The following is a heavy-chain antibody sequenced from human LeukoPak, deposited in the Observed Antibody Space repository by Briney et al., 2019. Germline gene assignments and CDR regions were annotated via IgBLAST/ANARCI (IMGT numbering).Heavy chain of an antibody. Sequence: KASETLSLTCTVSGGSISNYYWSWIRQPAGKGLEWIGRIFTTGSTNYNPSLKSRLSMSADRSKNQFSLKLSSVTAADTAVYYCAREMAPSPRWFDPWGQGILVTVSS. CDR2: IFTTGST. CDR3: AREMAPSPRWFDP. V-gene: IGHV4-4*07. J-gene: IGHJ5*02. D-gene: IGHD5-24*01. CDR1: GGSISNYY.